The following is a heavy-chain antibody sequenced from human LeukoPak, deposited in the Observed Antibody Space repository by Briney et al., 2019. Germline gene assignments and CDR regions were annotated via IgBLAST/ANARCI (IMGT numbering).Heavy chain of an antibody. CDR2: IYYSGST. Sequence: TSETLSLTCTVSGGSISSGGYYWSWIRQHPGKGLEWIGYIYYSGSTYYNPPLKSRVTISVDTSKNQFSLKLSSVTAADTAVYYCARGSDTYYDFWSGYSGLDYWGQGTLVTVSS. J-gene: IGHJ4*02. D-gene: IGHD3-3*01. CDR3: ARGSDTYYDFWSGYSGLDY. V-gene: IGHV4-31*03. CDR1: GGSISSGGYY.